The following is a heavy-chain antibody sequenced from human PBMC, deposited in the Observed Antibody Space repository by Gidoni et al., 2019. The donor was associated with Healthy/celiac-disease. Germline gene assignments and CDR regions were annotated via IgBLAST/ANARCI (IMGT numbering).Heavy chain of an antibody. V-gene: IGHV3-21*01. D-gene: IGHD7-27*01. CDR3: ARDRPWGSTDYFDY. CDR1: GFTFRSYS. Sequence: EVQLVESGGGLVKPGGSLRLSCAASGFTFRSYSMNWVRQAPGKGLEWVSSISSSSSYIYYADSVKGRFTISRDNAKNSLYLQMNSLRAEDTAVYYCARDRPWGSTDYFDYWGQGTLVTVSS. CDR2: ISSSSSYI. J-gene: IGHJ4*02.